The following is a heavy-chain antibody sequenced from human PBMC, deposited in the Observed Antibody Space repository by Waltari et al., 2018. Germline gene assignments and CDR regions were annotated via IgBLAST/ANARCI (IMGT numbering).Heavy chain of an antibody. D-gene: IGHD6-13*01. J-gene: IGHJ4*02. CDR2: IYYSGST. Sequence: QVQLQESGPGLVKPSETLSLTCTVSGGSISSHYWSWIRQPPGKGLEWIGYIYYSGSTNYNPSLKSRVTISVDTSKNQFSLKLSSVTAADTAVYYCARERELAAFDYWGQGTLVTVSS. V-gene: IGHV4-59*11. CDR3: ARERELAAFDY. CDR1: GGSISSHY.